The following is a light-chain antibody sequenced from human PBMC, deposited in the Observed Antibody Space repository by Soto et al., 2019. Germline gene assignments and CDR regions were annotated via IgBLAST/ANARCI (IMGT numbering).Light chain of an antibody. J-gene: IGKJ4*01. CDR3: HQYGSYPLT. CDR1: QTVRSSF. Sequence: EIVLTQSPGTLSLSPGERATLSCRASQTVRSSFLAWYQQKPGQAPRLLIYGASSRATGIPDRFSGSGSGTDFTLTISRLETEDFAVYYCHQYGSYPLTFGGGTKVEIK. CDR2: GAS. V-gene: IGKV3-20*01.